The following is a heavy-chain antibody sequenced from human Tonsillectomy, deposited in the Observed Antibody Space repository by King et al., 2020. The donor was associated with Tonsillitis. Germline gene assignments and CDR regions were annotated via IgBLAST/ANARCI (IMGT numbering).Heavy chain of an antibody. CDR3: AKDPLGPHRFDN. J-gene: IGHJ4*02. CDR2: INESGGST. V-gene: IGHV3-23*04. CDR1: GFTFSTYA. Sequence: VQLVESGGGLVQPGGSLRLSCVASGFTFSTYAMNWVRQAPEKGLEWVSTINESGGSTYYTDSVKGRFTISRDNSKNTLYLEMNRLRVEDTAIYYCAKDPLGPHRFDNWGQGTLVTVSS. D-gene: IGHD7-27*01.